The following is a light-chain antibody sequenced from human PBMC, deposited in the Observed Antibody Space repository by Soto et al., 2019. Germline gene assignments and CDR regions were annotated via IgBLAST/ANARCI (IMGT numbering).Light chain of an antibody. CDR3: CSYSGSNSLYV. V-gene: IGLV2-8*01. Sequence: QSALTQPPSASGSPGQSVTISCTGTSSDFGGYDYVSWYQQYPGKAPKLIIYEVNKRPSGVPDRFSGSRSGNTASLTVSGLQAEDEADYYCCSYSGSNSLYVFGSGTKLTVL. CDR2: EVN. J-gene: IGLJ1*01. CDR1: SSDFGGYDY.